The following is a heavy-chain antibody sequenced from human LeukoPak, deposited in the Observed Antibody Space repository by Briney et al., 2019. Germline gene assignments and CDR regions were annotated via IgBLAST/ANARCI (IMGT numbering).Heavy chain of an antibody. CDR3: ARGGGNRHFDS. CDR2: THTTGGT. Sequence: SETLSLTCSVSVGFTTYDYWNWIRQPAGKAPEWIGRTHTTGGTNYNPSLKSRLTMTLGKSKKQFSLKVTSMTAADTALYYCARGGGNRHFDSWGQGILVTVSS. J-gene: IGHJ4*02. V-gene: IGHV4-4*07. CDR1: VGFTTYDY. D-gene: IGHD2-15*01.